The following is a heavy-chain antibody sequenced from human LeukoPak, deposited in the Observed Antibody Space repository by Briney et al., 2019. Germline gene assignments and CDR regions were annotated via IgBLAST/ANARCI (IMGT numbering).Heavy chain of an antibody. J-gene: IGHJ3*02. CDR2: ISSSRSTI. CDR3: PRAPFAI. Sequence: GGGLRLSCAACGFTFRRYSMNWVSEARGKGREWGSYISSSRSTIYYADTVKGGVTISRYNAKNSLYLQMNSLRAEDTAVYYCPRAPFAIWGQGTMVSLSS. CDR1: GFTFRRYS. V-gene: IGHV3-48*04.